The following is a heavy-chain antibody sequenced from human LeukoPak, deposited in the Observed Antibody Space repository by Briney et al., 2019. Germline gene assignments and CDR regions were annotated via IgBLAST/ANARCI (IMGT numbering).Heavy chain of an antibody. V-gene: IGHV3-48*03. CDR1: GFTLSSYE. J-gene: IGHJ4*02. CDR3: ARITVPGTGSFDY. D-gene: IGHD6-19*01. CDR2: IYSSTTI. Sequence: PGGSLRLSCAASGFTLSSYEMNWVRQAPGKGLEWVSYIYSSTTIYYADSVKGRFTISRDNAENSLFLQMNSLRAEDTGVYYCARITVPGTGSFDYWGQGTLVTVSS.